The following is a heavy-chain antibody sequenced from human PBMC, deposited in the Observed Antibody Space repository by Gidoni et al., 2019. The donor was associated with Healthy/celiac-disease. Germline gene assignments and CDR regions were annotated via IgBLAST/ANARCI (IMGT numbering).Heavy chain of an antibody. V-gene: IGHV3-30-3*01. CDR2: ISYDGSNK. Sequence: QVQLVESGGGVVQPGRSLRLSCAASGFTFSSYAMHWVRQAPCKGLEWVAVISYDGSNKYYADSVKGRFTISRDNSKNTLYLQMNSLRAEDTAVYYCARDPGRYFDWLLYPSGSDAFDIWGQGTMVTVSS. D-gene: IGHD3-9*01. J-gene: IGHJ3*02. CDR1: GFTFSSYA. CDR3: ARDPGRYFDWLLYPSGSDAFDI.